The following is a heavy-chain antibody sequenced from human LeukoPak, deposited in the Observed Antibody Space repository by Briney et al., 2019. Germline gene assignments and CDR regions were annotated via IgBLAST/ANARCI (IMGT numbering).Heavy chain of an antibody. J-gene: IGHJ5*02. D-gene: IGHD3-10*01. CDR2: IRHSGST. CDR1: GWSFSGYY. CDR3: ARWCYYCSGRSYFDP. Sequence: KPSETLSLTHAAYGWSFSGYYWSSIRQPPGKGLHWIGEIRHSGSTNYNPSLKSRVTISVDTSKNQFSLKLSAETAAETAVYYCARWCYYCSGRSYFDPWGQGTQVTVSS. V-gene: IGHV4-34*01.